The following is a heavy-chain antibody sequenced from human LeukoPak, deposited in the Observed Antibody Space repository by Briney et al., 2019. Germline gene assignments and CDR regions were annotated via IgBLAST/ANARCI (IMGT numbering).Heavy chain of an antibody. CDR2: IYYSGST. D-gene: IGHD3-10*01. J-gene: IGHJ4*02. CDR1: GGSISSYY. Sequence: PSETLSLTCTVSGGSISSYYWSWIRQRPGKGLEWIGYIYYSGSTNYNPSLKSRVTISVDTSKNQFSLKLSSVTAADTAVYYCAREITMVRGVRAFDYWGQGTLVTVSS. CDR3: AREITMVRGVRAFDY. V-gene: IGHV4-59*01.